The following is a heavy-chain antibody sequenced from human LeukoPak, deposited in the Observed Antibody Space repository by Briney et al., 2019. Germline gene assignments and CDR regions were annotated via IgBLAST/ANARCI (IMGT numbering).Heavy chain of an antibody. CDR1: GFTFSDYY. CDR3: ASPADPPYYYYYMDV. D-gene: IGHD6-19*01. CDR2: ISSSGSTI. Sequence: GGSLRLSCAASGFTFSDYYMSWIRQAPGKGLEWVSYISSSGSTIYYADSVKARFTISRDNAKNSLYLQMNSLRAEDTAVYYCASPADPPYYYYYMDVWGKGTTVTVSS. V-gene: IGHV3-11*04. J-gene: IGHJ6*03.